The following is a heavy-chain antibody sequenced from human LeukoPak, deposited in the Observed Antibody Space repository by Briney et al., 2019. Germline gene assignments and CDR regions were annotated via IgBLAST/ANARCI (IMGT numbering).Heavy chain of an antibody. J-gene: IGHJ6*02. Sequence: PSETLSLTCAVYGGSFSGYYWSWIRQPPGKGLEWIGEINHSGSTNYNPSLKSRVTISVDTSKNQFSLKLSSVTAADTAVYYCARAFLGYCSSTSCHRRYYYGMDVWGQGTTVPVSS. V-gene: IGHV4-34*01. CDR3: ARAFLGYCSSTSCHRRYYYGMDV. CDR2: INHSGST. CDR1: GGSFSGYY. D-gene: IGHD2-2*01.